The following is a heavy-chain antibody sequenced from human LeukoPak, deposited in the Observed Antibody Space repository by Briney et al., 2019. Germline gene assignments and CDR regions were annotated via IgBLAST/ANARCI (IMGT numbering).Heavy chain of an antibody. CDR2: IRRKAHGGTT. D-gene: IGHD3-22*01. V-gene: IGHV3-49*04. CDR3: TRVTYYYDNSGYFHFDS. J-gene: IGHJ4*02. Sequence: GSLRLSCTTSGFTFGDYAMSWVRQAPGKGLEWVSFIRRKAHGGTTEYAASVKGRFSSSRDDSKSIAYLQMNSLKTVDTAVYFCTRVTYYYDNSGYFHFDSWGQGSLVTVSS. CDR1: GFTFGDYA.